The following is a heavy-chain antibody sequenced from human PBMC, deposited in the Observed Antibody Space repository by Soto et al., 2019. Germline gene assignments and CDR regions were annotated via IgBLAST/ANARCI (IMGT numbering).Heavy chain of an antibody. V-gene: IGHV1-2*04. CDR1: GYTFTGYY. CDR2: INPNSGGT. CDR3: ARATKTTVTKGAFDI. Sequence: AASVKVSCKASGYTFTGYYMHWVRPAPGQGLEWMGWINPNSGGTNYAQKFQGWVTMTRDTSISTAYMELSRLRSDDTAVYYCARATKTTVTKGAFDIWGQGTMGTVSS. J-gene: IGHJ3*02. D-gene: IGHD4-4*01.